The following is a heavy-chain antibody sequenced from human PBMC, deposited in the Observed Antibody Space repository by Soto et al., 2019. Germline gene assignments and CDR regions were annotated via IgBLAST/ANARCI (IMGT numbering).Heavy chain of an antibody. J-gene: IGHJ4*02. D-gene: IGHD6-13*01. CDR1: GFTFSSYG. CDR2: IWYDGSNK. Sequence: GGSLRLSCAASGFTFSSYGMHWVRQAPGKGLEWVAVIWYDGSNKYYADSVKGRFTISRDNSKNTLYLQMNSLRAEDTAVYYCAREPERGVAAAGTVFGYWGQGTLVTVSS. CDR3: AREPERGVAAAGTVFGY. V-gene: IGHV3-33*01.